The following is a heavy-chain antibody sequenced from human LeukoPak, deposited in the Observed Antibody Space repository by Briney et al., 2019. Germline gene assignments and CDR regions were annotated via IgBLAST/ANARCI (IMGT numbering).Heavy chain of an antibody. CDR2: IIPILGIA. Sequence: ASVKVSCKASGGTFSSYAISWVRQAPGQGLEWMGRIIPILGIANYAQKFQGRVTITADKSTSTAYMELSGLRSEDTAVYYCAMKDIVVVPAAINYYYGMDVWGQGTTVTVSS. D-gene: IGHD2-2*02. V-gene: IGHV1-69*04. CDR3: AMKDIVVVPAAINYYYGMDV. J-gene: IGHJ6*02. CDR1: GGTFSSYA.